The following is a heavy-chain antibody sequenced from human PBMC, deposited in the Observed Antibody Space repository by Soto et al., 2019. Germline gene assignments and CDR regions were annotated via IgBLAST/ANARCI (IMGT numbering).Heavy chain of an antibody. CDR1: GYSTSSGYY. J-gene: IGHJ6*02. CDR2: IYHSGST. V-gene: IGHV4-38-2*02. D-gene: IGHD5-12*01. CDR3: ARELGIVATIYDYYYGMDV. Sequence: SETLSLTCAVSGYSTSSGYYWGWIRQPPGKGLEWIGSIYHSGSTYYNPSLKSRVTISVDTSKNQFSLKLSSVTAADTAVYYCARELGIVATIYDYYYGMDVWGQGTTVTVSS.